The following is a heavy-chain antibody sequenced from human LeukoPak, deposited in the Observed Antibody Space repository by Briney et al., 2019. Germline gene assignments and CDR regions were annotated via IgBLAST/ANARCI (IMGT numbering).Heavy chain of an antibody. D-gene: IGHD6-6*01. J-gene: IGHJ3*02. Sequence: GASVKVSCKASGYTFTSYGISWVRQAPGQGLEWMGWMNPNSGNTGYAQKFQGRVTITRNTSISTAYMELSSLRSEDTAVYYCARGEQLDAFDIWGQGTMVTVSS. CDR1: GYTFTSYG. CDR2: MNPNSGNT. V-gene: IGHV1-8*03. CDR3: ARGEQLDAFDI.